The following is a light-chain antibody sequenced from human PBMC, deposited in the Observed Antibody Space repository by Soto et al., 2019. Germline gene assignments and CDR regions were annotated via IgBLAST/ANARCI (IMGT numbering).Light chain of an antibody. CDR1: QGISNY. Sequence: DIQMTQSPSSLSASVGDRVTITCRASQGISNYIGWYQQKPGKAPKLLIYDTYSLESGVPSRFSGSVSGTEFTLTISSLQPDDFATYYCQQYNDYWTFGQGTKVDIK. CDR2: DTY. CDR3: QQYNDYWT. V-gene: IGKV1-16*01. J-gene: IGKJ1*01.